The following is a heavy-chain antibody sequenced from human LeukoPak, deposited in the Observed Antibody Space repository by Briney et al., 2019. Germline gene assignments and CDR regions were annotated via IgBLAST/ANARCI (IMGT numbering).Heavy chain of an antibody. CDR1: GFTFSSYA. Sequence: GGSLRLSCAASGFTFSSYAMSWVRQAPGKGLEWVSGISGSGGSTYCADSVKGRFTISRDNSKNTLYLQMNSLRAEDTAVYYCAKGYCRGISCYSDYWGQGTLVTVSS. CDR2: ISGSGGST. V-gene: IGHV3-23*01. J-gene: IGHJ4*02. CDR3: AKGYCRGISCYSDY. D-gene: IGHD2-2*02.